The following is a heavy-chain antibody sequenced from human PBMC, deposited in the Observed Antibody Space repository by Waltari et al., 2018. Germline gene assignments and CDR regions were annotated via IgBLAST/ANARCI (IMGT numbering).Heavy chain of an antibody. CDR3: ARDYGMDV. CDR1: GFTFSTYW. V-gene: IGHV3-74*01. CDR2: INNEGSIT. Sequence: EVQLVESGGGLVQPGGSLRLSCAASGFTFSTYWMNWVRQAPGKGLVWVSRINNEGSITSYADSGKGRFTISRDNARNTLYLQMSSLRVEDTAVYYCARDYGMDVWGQGTTVTVSS. J-gene: IGHJ6*02.